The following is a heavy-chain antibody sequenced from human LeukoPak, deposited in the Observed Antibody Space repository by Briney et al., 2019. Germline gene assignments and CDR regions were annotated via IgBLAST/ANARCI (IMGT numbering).Heavy chain of an antibody. CDR3: AREQESYLAFDY. J-gene: IGHJ4*02. V-gene: IGHV4-61*02. CDR1: GVSISSGSYY. Sequence: SETLCLTCTVSGVSISSGSYYWRWIRQPAGKGLEWIGRIYTSGSTHYNPSLKSRVDISVDTSKDQYYLKLSAVTAADTAVYYCAREQESYLAFDYWGQGTLVTVSS. D-gene: IGHD1-26*01. CDR2: IYTSGST.